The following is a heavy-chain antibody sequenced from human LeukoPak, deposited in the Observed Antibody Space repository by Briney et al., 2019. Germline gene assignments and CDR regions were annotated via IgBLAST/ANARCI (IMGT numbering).Heavy chain of an antibody. CDR3: ARDPSGHFYYFDY. CDR1: GYTFTSYD. Sequence: ASVEVSCKASGYTFTSYDINWVRQATGQGLEWMGWINPNSGGTNYAQKFQGRVTMTRDTSISTAYMELSRLRSDDTAVYYCARDPSGHFYYFDYWGQGTLVTVSS. CDR2: INPNSGGT. D-gene: IGHD6-25*01. J-gene: IGHJ4*02. V-gene: IGHV1-2*02.